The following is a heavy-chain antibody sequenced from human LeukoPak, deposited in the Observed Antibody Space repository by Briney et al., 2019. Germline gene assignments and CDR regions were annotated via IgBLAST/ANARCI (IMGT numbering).Heavy chain of an antibody. CDR1: GYTFTSYD. CDR3: ARWIAAAGTFYDY. J-gene: IGHJ4*02. D-gene: IGHD6-13*01. Sequence: ASVKVSCKASGYTFTSYDINWVRQAPGQGLEWMGWINPNSGGTNYAQKFQGRVTMTRDTSISTAYMELSRLRSDDTAVYYCARWIAAAGTFYDYWGQGTLVTVSS. CDR2: INPNSGGT. V-gene: IGHV1-2*02.